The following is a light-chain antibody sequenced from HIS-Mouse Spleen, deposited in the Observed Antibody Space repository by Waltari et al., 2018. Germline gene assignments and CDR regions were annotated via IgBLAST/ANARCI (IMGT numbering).Light chain of an antibody. V-gene: IGLV1-47*01. CDR3: AARDDSLSGYV. Sequence: QSVLTQPPSASGTPGQRVTISCSGSSSNIGSNYVYWYQQPPGTAPKLLIYRNNQRPSGVPDRFSGSKSGTSASLAISGLRSEDEADYYCAARDDSLSGYVFGTGTKVTVL. J-gene: IGLJ1*01. CDR2: RNN. CDR1: SSNIGSNY.